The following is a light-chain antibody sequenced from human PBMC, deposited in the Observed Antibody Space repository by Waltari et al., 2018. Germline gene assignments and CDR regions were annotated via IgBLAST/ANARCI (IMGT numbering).Light chain of an antibody. CDR1: SSDFGGYNY. J-gene: IGLJ2*01. CDR2: DVS. V-gene: IGLV2-11*01. CDR3: CSYAGSYTKV. Sequence: QSALTQPRSVSGSPGPSVTISCTGTSSDFGGYNYVSWYQKHPGKAPKLMIYDVSKRPSGVPDRFSGSKSGNTASLTISGLQAEDEADYYCCSYAGSYTKVFGGGTKLTVL.